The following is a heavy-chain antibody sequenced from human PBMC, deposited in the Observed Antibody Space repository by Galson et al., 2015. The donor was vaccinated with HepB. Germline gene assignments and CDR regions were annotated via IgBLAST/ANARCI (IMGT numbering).Heavy chain of an antibody. Sequence: ETLSLTCTVSGGSISSYYWSWIRQPPGKGLEWIGYIYYSGSTNYNPSLKSRVTISVDTSKNQFSLKLSSVTAADTAVYYCAGGLVTNDAFDIWGQGTMVTVSS. D-gene: IGHD3/OR15-3a*01. CDR3: AGGLVTNDAFDI. V-gene: IGHV4-59*08. CDR2: IYYSGST. J-gene: IGHJ3*02. CDR1: GGSISSYY.